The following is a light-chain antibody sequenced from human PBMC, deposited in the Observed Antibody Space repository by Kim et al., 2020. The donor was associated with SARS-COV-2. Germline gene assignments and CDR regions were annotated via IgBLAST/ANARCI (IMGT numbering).Light chain of an antibody. J-gene: IGKJ4*01. CDR1: QSVSSSY. CDR3: QQYGSSPLT. V-gene: IGKV3-20*01. Sequence: LSPGERATLSGRASQSVSSSYLAWYQQKPGQAPRLLIYGASSRATGIPDRFSGSGSGTDFTLTISRLEPEDFAVYYCQQYGSSPLTFGGGTKVEI. CDR2: GAS.